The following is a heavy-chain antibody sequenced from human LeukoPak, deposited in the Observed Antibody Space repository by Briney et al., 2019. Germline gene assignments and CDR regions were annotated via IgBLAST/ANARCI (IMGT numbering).Heavy chain of an antibody. CDR1: GFSVSSNY. CDR3: ARDNIAVAGTDY. D-gene: IGHD6-19*01. Sequence: GGSLRLSCAASGFSVSSNYMSWVRQAPGKGLEWVSVIYSGGSIYYADSVKGRFTISRDNSKNTLYLQTNSLRGEDTAVYYCARDNIAVAGTDYWGQGTLVTVSS. V-gene: IGHV3-66*02. J-gene: IGHJ4*02. CDR2: IYSGGSI.